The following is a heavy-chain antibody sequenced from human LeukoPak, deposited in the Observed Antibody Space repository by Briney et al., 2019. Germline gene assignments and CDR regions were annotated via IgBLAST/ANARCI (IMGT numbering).Heavy chain of an antibody. CDR2: FDPEDGET. V-gene: IGHV1-24*01. D-gene: IGHD6-13*01. J-gene: IGHJ5*02. Sequence: ASVKVSCKVSGYTLTELSMHWVRQAPGKGLEWMGGFDPEDGETIYAQKFQGRVTMTEDTSTDTAYMELSSLRSEDTAVYYCAGTIPAAGLYNWFDPWGQGTLVTVSS. CDR3: AGTIPAAGLYNWFDP. CDR1: GYTLTELS.